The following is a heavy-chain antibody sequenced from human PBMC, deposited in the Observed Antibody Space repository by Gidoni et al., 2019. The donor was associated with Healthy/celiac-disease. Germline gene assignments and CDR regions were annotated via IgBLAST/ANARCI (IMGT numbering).Heavy chain of an antibody. J-gene: IGHJ4*02. CDR2: IIPIFGTA. CDR1: GGTFSRYA. CDR3: ASPNPSGSYWRLDY. V-gene: IGHV1-69*01. Sequence: QVQLVQSGAEVKKPGSSVKVSCKASGGTFSRYAISWVRQAPGQGLEWRGGIIPIFGTANYAQKFQGRVTITADESTSTAYMELSSLRSEDTAVYYCASPNPSGSYWRLDYWGQGTLVTVSS. D-gene: IGHD1-26*01.